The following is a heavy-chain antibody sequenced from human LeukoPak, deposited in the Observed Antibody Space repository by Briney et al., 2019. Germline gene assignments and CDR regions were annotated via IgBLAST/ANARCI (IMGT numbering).Heavy chain of an antibody. J-gene: IGHJ4*02. Sequence: SGTLSLTCTVSGYSISSGYYWGWIRQPPGKGLEWIGSIYHSGSTYYNPSLKSRVTISVDTSKNQFSLKLSSVTAADTAVYYCARDQSTPGYSSSWKGGFDYWGQGTLVTVSS. CDR2: IYHSGST. CDR3: ARDQSTPGYSSSWKGGFDY. D-gene: IGHD6-13*01. V-gene: IGHV4-38-2*02. CDR1: GYSISSGYY.